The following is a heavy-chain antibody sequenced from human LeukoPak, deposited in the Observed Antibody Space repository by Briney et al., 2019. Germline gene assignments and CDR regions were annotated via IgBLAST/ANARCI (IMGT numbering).Heavy chain of an antibody. CDR1: GFTFSSYG. J-gene: IGHJ4*02. CDR2: ISYDGSNK. CDR3: ARDRGPYSGYDPSFGY. V-gene: IGHV3-30*19. Sequence: PGGSLRLSCAASGFTFSSYGMHWVRQAPGKGLEWVAVISYDGSNKYYADSVKGRFTISRDNSKNTLYLQMNSLRAEDTAVYYCARDRGPYSGYDPSFGYWGQGTLVTVSS. D-gene: IGHD5-12*01.